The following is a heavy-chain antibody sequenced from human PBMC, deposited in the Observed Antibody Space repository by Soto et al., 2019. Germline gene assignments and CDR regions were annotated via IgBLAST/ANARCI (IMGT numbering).Heavy chain of an antibody. CDR2: IYYSGST. D-gene: IGHD2-15*01. Sequence: PSETLSLTCTVSGGSVSSGGYYWSWIRQHPGKGLEWIGYIYYSGSTYYNPSLKSRVTISVDTSKNQFSLKLSSVTAADTAVYYWARTVVASTRVAFDTWGQGTMVTVSS. V-gene: IGHV4-31*03. CDR3: ARTVVASTRVAFDT. J-gene: IGHJ3*02. CDR1: GGSVSSGGYY.